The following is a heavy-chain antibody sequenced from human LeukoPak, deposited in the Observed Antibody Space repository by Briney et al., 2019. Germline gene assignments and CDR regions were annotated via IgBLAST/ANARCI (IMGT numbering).Heavy chain of an antibody. CDR2: ISYDGSIK. D-gene: IGHD3-22*01. J-gene: IGHJ4*02. CDR1: GFTFSNYA. CDR3: ANGHQGSSGYPQFDY. Sequence: GGSLRLSCAASGFTFSNYAMHWVRQAPGKGLEWVAVISYDGSIKYYADSVKGRFIISRDNSKNTLYLQMNSLRAADTAMYYCANGHQGSSGYPQFDYWGQGTLVTVSS. V-gene: IGHV3-30-3*01.